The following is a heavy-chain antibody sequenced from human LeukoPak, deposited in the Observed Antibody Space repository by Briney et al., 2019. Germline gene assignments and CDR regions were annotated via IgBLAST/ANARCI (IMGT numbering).Heavy chain of an antibody. D-gene: IGHD2-2*01. CDR3: AKAYCSTTSCSSFGY. CDR2: LWSDGSSE. CDR1: GITFTSYG. Sequence: PGGSLRLSCAASGITFTSYGMHWVRQAPGKGLEWVAFLWSDGSSEKYADSVKGRFTIFRDNSKNTLFLQMSSLRADDTAVYYCAKAYCSTTSCSSFGYWGQGTLVTVSS. J-gene: IGHJ4*02. V-gene: IGHV3-30*02.